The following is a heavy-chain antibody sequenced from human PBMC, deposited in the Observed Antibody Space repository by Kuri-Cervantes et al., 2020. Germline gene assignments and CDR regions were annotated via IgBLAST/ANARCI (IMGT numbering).Heavy chain of an antibody. CDR1: GFTFRSYS. CDR3: AKDRDLLLWTYFDY. V-gene: IGHV3-48*04. J-gene: IGHJ4*02. Sequence: GESLKISCTASGFTFRSYSMHWLRQAPGKGLEWVSYISDSGRTMYYADSVKGRFTISRDNAMNSLHLQMNSLRAEDTAVYYCAKDRDLLLWTYFDYWGQGTLVTVSS. CDR2: ISDSGRTM. D-gene: IGHD3-10*01.